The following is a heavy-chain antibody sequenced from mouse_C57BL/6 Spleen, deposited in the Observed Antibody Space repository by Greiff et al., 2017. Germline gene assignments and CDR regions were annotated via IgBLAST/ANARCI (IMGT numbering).Heavy chain of an antibody. CDR2: IHPNSGST. J-gene: IGHJ3*01. V-gene: IGHV1-64*01. CDR3: ARVEGGNDPFAY. Sequence: QVQLQQPGAELVKPGASVKLSCKASGYTFTSYWMHWVKQRPGQGLEWIGMIHPNSGSTNYNEKFKSKATLTVDKSSSTAYMQLSSLTSEDAAVYYCARVEGGNDPFAYWGQGTLVTVSA. CDR1: GYTFTSYW. D-gene: IGHD2-2*01.